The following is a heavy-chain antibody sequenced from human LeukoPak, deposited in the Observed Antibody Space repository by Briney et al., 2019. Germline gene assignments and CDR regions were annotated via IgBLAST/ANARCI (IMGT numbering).Heavy chain of an antibody. CDR1: GFTFSSYG. CDR3: AKDSPSDYGSGSYYTTNQSSYFDY. CDR2: IPYDESNK. D-gene: IGHD3-10*01. Sequence: GRSLRLSCAASGFTFSSYGMHWVRQAPGKGLEWVADIPYDESNKYYADSVKGRFTISRDNSKNTLYLQMNSLRAEDTAVYYCAKDSPSDYGSGSYYTTNQSSYFDYWGQGTLVTVSS. J-gene: IGHJ4*02. V-gene: IGHV3-30*18.